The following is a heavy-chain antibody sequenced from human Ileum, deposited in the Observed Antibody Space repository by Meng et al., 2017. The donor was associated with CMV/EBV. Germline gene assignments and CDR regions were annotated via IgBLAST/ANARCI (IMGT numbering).Heavy chain of an antibody. CDR1: GGSFSGYY. J-gene: IGHJ4*02. D-gene: IGHD6-25*01. Sequence: QADLPQWRAGFLNPLESLSLTCAVYGGSFSGYYWSWIRQPPGKALELIGEINHSGSTNYNPSLKSRVTISVDTSKNQFSLKLSSVTAADTAVYYCARVPRRLTISGYFDYWGQGTLVTVSS. CDR3: ARVPRRLTISGYFDY. V-gene: IGHV4-34*01. CDR2: INHSGST.